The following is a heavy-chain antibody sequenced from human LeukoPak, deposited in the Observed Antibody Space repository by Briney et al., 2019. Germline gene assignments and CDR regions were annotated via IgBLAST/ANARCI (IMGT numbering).Heavy chain of an antibody. Sequence: GGSLRLSCAASGFTFRTYSMNWVRQAPGKGLEWVSYISSSSSTIYYAHSVKGRFTISRDNAKNSLYLQMNSLRAEDTAVYYCAKDRTGLSAYMDVWGKGTTVTISS. J-gene: IGHJ6*03. CDR1: GFTFRTYS. D-gene: IGHD1-14*01. CDR2: ISSSSSTI. CDR3: AKDRTGLSAYMDV. V-gene: IGHV3-48*01.